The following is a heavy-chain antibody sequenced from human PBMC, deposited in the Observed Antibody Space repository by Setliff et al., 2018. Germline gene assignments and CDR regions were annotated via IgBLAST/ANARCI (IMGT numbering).Heavy chain of an antibody. CDR1: GFTFSDSG. CDR2: LRSDGTTR. J-gene: IGHJ4*02. CDR3: ATWTGYSIDY. Sequence: PGGSLRLSCETSGFTFSDSGMQWVRQAPGRGLEWVAFLRSDGTTRYQSDSVKGRFTVSRDNSKNTLYLQMGSLRAEDMAVYYCATWTGYSIDYWGQGTLVTVSS. V-gene: IGHV3-30*02. D-gene: IGHD3-3*01.